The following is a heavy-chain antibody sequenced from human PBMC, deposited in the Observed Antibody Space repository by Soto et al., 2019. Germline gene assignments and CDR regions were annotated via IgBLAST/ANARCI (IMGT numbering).Heavy chain of an antibody. Sequence: QVQLEESGGGVVQSGRSLRLSCAASEFTFSNYGMHWVRQAPGKGLEWVAVILNDGSNRYHADSVKDRFTISRDNSKNTLYLQMNSLRAEDTAVYYCARDDEYSGNGMDVWGQGTTVTVS. J-gene: IGHJ6*02. CDR3: ARDDEYSGNGMDV. V-gene: IGHV3-33*01. D-gene: IGHD3-10*01. CDR2: ILNDGSNR. CDR1: EFTFSNYG.